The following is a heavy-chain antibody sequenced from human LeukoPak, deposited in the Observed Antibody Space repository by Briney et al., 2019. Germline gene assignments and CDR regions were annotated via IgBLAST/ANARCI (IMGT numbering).Heavy chain of an antibody. J-gene: IGHJ3*02. V-gene: IGHV5-51*01. Sequence: GESLKISCKGSGYSFTSYWIAWVRQMPGKGLEWMGIIYPGDSDTRYSPSFQGQVTISADKSISTAYLQWSSLKASDTAMYYCARLGSYCGGDCDDAFDIWGQGTMVTVSS. CDR1: GYSFTSYW. CDR3: ARLGSYCGGDCDDAFDI. D-gene: IGHD2-21*02. CDR2: IYPGDSDT.